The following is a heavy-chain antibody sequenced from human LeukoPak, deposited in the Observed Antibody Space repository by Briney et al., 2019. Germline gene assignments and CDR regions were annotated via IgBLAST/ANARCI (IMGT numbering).Heavy chain of an antibody. Sequence: GASVKVSCKASGYTFTSYAMHWVRQAPGQRLDWMGWISAYNGNTNYAQKLQGRVTMTTDTSTSTAYMELRSLRSDDTAVYYCARDGYSSGWYVDWGQGTLVTVSS. D-gene: IGHD6-19*01. CDR3: ARDGYSSGWYVD. CDR1: GYTFTSYA. V-gene: IGHV1-18*01. CDR2: ISAYNGNT. J-gene: IGHJ4*02.